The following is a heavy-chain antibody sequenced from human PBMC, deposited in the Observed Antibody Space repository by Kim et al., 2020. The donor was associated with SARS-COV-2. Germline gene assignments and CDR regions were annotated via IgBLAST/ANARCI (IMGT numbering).Heavy chain of an antibody. CDR1: GFTFSSYG. D-gene: IGHD3-10*01. J-gene: IGHJ6*02. CDR3: AKGRGSHPEDYGMDV. V-gene: IGHV3-30*18. Sequence: GGSLRLSCAASGFTFSSYGMHWVRQAPGKGLEWVAVISYDGSNKYYADSVKGRFTISRDNSKNTLYLQMNSLRAEDTAVYYCAKGRGSHPEDYGMDVWGQGTTVTVSS. CDR2: ISYDGSNK.